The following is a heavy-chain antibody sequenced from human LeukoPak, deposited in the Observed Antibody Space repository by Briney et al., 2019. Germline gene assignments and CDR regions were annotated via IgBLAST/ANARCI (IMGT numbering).Heavy chain of an antibody. D-gene: IGHD1-1*01. Sequence: PSGTLSLTCTVSGGSISSYYWSWIRQPPGKGLEWIGYIYYSGSTNYNPSLKSRVTISVDTSKNQFSLKLSSVTAADTAVYYCARGELERYIDYWGQGTLVTVSS. CDR2: IYYSGST. CDR1: GGSISSYY. CDR3: ARGELERYIDY. V-gene: IGHV4-59*01. J-gene: IGHJ4*02.